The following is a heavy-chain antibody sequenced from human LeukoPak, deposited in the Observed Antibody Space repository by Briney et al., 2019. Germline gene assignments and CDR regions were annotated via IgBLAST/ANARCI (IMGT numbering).Heavy chain of an antibody. CDR3: TTESIYYDSSGYFDY. Sequence: GGSLRLSCAASGFTFSSYAMSWVRQAPGKGLEWVGRIKSKTDGGTTDYAAPVKGRFTISRDDSKNTLYLQMNSLKTEDTAVYYCTTESIYYDSSGYFDYWGQGTLVTVSS. V-gene: IGHV3-15*01. D-gene: IGHD3-22*01. J-gene: IGHJ4*02. CDR1: GFTFSSYA. CDR2: IKSKTDGGTT.